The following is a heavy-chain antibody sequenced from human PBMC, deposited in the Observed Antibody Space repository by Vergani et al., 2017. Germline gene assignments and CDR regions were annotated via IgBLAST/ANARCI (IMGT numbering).Heavy chain of an antibody. D-gene: IGHD3-3*01. CDR1: GGTFSSYA. J-gene: IGHJ3*02. V-gene: IGHV1-69*01. CDR3: ARERRSITIFGVVITARYAFDI. Sequence: QVQLVQSGAEVKKPRSSVKVSCKASGGTFSSYAISWVRQAPGQGLEWMGGIIPIFGTANYAQKFQGRVTITADESTSTAYMELSSLRSEDTAVYYCARERRSITIFGVVITARYAFDIWGQGTMVTVSS. CDR2: IIPIFGTA.